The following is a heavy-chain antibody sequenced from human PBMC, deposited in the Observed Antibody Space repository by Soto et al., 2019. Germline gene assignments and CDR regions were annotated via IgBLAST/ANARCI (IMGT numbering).Heavy chain of an antibody. CDR2: ISYDGSNK. CDR3: ARDWDDAFDI. V-gene: IGHV3-30-3*01. J-gene: IGHJ3*02. CDR1: GFTFSSYA. Sequence: QVQLVESGGGVVQPGRSLRLSCAASGFTFSSYAMHWVRQAPAKGLEWVAVISYDGSNKYYADSVKGRFTISRDNSKNTLYLQMNSLRAEDTAVYYCARDWDDAFDIWGQGTMVTVSS. D-gene: IGHD1-26*01.